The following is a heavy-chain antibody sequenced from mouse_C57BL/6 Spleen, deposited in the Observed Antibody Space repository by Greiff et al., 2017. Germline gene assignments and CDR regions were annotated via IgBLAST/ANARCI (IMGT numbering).Heavy chain of an antibody. CDR1: GFTFTDYY. V-gene: IGHV1-19*01. CDR3: ARNYFDY. Sequence: EVQLQQSGPVLVKPGASVKMSCTASGFTFTDYYMNWVQQSHGKSLEWIGVINPYNGGTSYNQKFKGKATLTVDKSSSTAYMELNSLTAEDSAVYYCARNYFDYWGQGTTLTVSS. J-gene: IGHJ2*01. CDR2: INPYNGGT.